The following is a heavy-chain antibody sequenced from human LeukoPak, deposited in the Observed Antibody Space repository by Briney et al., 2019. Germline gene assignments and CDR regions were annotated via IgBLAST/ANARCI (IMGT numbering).Heavy chain of an antibody. CDR3: ANQPGLYDNGWSTTYHFFGLDV. V-gene: IGHV3-23*01. J-gene: IGHJ6*02. Sequence: PGGSLRLSCAASGFTFSSYAMSWVRQAPGKGLEWVSSVSGRASRADYAASVQGRFTISRDNSKDTLYLEMNSLRAGDTAVYYCANQPGLYDNGWSTTYHFFGLDVWGQGTSVTVSS. CDR1: GFTFSSYA. CDR2: VSGRASRA. D-gene: IGHD6-19*01.